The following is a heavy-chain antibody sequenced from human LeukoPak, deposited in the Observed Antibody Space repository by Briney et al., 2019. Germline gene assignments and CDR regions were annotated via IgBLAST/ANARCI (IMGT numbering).Heavy chain of an antibody. CDR1: GGSISSVGYY. Sequence: SETLSLTCSVSGGSISSVGYYWSWIRQPPGKGLEWIGYIYASGSTNYNPSLKSRVTILVDTSKNQFSLKLTSVTAADTAVYFCARTRWNSGDYLFDYLGQGTLVTVSS. CDR2: IYASGST. D-gene: IGHD1-26*01. J-gene: IGHJ4*02. CDR3: ARTRWNSGDYLFDY. V-gene: IGHV4-61*08.